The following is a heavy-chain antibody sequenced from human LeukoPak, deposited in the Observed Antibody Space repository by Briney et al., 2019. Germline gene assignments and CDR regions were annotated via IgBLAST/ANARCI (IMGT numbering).Heavy chain of an antibody. Sequence: GGSLRLSCAASGFTFSSDAMHWVRQAPGKGLEWVAVISYDGSNKYYADSVKGRFTISRDNSKNTLYLQMNSLRAEDTAVYYCARATDIGYWGQGTLVTVSS. D-gene: IGHD3-9*01. CDR1: GFTFSSDA. CDR2: ISYDGSNK. CDR3: ARATDIGY. V-gene: IGHV3-30-3*01. J-gene: IGHJ4*02.